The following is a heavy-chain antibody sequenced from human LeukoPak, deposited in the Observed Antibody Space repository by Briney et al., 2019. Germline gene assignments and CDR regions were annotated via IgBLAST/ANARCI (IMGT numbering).Heavy chain of an antibody. J-gene: IGHJ3*02. Sequence: GGSLRLSCVASGFDFSSHAMTWVRQAPGKGLEWVSSFNDTGSSTYYADSVKGRFTISRDNAKKSLYLQMTSLRVEDTAVYYCARASAACYTYRCFFDIWGQGTMVTVSS. V-gene: IGHV3-23*01. D-gene: IGHD2-2*02. CDR3: ARASAACYTYRCFFDI. CDR2: FNDTGSST. CDR1: GFDFSSHA.